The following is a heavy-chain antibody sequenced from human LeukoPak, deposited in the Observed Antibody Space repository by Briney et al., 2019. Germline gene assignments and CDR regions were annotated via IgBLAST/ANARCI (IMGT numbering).Heavy chain of an antibody. Sequence: EASVRVSCKASGGTFSSYAISWVRQAPGQGLEWMGWISAYNGNTNYAQRLQGRVTMTTDTSTSTAYMELRSLRSDDTAVYYCARASGSYGYYFDYWGQGTLVTVSS. V-gene: IGHV1-18*04. CDR1: GGTFSSYA. CDR3: ARASGSYGYYFDY. D-gene: IGHD1-26*01. CDR2: ISAYNGNT. J-gene: IGHJ4*02.